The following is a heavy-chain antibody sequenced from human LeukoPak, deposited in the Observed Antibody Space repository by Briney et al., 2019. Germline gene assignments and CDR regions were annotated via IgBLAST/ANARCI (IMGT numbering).Heavy chain of an antibody. V-gene: IGHV3-21*01. J-gene: IGHJ4*02. CDR2: ITSSSSYI. Sequence: SGGSLRLSCAASGFTFSGYSMNWVRQAPGKGLEWVSSITSSSSYIYYADSVKGRFTISRDNAKNSLYLQMNSLRAEDTAVYYCARGNYYDSRVFDYWGQGTLVTVSS. D-gene: IGHD3-22*01. CDR1: GFTFSGYS. CDR3: ARGNYYDSRVFDY.